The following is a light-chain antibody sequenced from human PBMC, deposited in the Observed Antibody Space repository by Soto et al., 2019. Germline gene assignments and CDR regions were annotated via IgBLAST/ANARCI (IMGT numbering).Light chain of an antibody. CDR1: SSDVGGYNY. J-gene: IGLJ1*01. CDR3: SSYTSSSTPYV. V-gene: IGLV2-14*01. Sequence: QSALTQPASVSGSPGQSITIPCTGTSSDVGGYNYVSWYQQHPVKAPKLMIYDVTNRPSGVSDRFSGSKSGNTASLTISGLQGEDEADYYCSSYTSSSTPYVFGTGTKLTVL. CDR2: DVT.